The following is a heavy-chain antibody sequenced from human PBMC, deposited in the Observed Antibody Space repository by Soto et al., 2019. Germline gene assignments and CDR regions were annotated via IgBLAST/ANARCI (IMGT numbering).Heavy chain of an antibody. CDR1: GGSISSNNW. V-gene: IGHV4-4*02. D-gene: IGHD1-1*01. Sequence: PSETLSLTCDVSGGSISSNNWWSWVRQPPGKGLEWIGELHHSGSANYNPSFKSRVSISVDKSKNQFSLNLSSVTAADTAVYYCARKGVATGFFDYWGQGTLVTVSS. J-gene: IGHJ4*02. CDR2: LHHSGSA. CDR3: ARKGVATGFFDY.